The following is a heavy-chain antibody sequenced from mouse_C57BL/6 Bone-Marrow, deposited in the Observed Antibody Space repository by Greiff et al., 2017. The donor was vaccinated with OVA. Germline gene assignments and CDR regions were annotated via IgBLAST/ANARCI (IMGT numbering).Heavy chain of an antibody. D-gene: IGHD2-4*01. CDR1: GFTFSDYG. Sequence: EVQVVESGGGLVKPGGSLKLSCAASGFTFSDYGMHWVRQAPEKGLEWVAYISSGSSTIYYADTVKGRFTISRDNAKNTLFLQMTSLRSEDTAMYYCARGAYDDCETRFDYWGQGTTLTVSS. V-gene: IGHV5-17*01. CDR2: ISSGSSTI. J-gene: IGHJ2*01. CDR3: ARGAYDDCETRFDY.